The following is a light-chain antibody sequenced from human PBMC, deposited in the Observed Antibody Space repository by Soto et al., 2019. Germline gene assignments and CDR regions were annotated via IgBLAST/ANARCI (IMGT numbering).Light chain of an antibody. V-gene: IGKV1-39*01. CDR2: AAS. J-gene: IGKJ3*01. CDR1: QSISSY. CDR3: QQSYSTPFT. Sequence: DIPMTQSPSSLSASVGDRVTITCRASQSISSYLNWYQQKPGKAPKLLIYAASSLQSVVPSRFSGSGSGTDFTLTISSLQPEDFATYYCQQSYSTPFTFGPGTKVDIK.